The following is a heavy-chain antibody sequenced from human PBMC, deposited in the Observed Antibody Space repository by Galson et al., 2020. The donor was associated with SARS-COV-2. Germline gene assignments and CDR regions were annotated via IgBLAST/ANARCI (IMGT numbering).Heavy chain of an antibody. J-gene: IGHJ5*02. CDR1: GFTFSSYA. Sequence: GGSLRPYCAASGFTFSSYAMHWVRQAPGKGLEGGAVISYDRSNKNYADYVTGRFTIPSDNSKNTLYLQMNSLRAEDTAVYYCARPDSGSYFSWFDPWGQGTLVTVSS. V-gene: IGHV3-30*04. CDR3: ARPDSGSYFSWFDP. CDR2: ISYDRSNK. D-gene: IGHD1-26*01.